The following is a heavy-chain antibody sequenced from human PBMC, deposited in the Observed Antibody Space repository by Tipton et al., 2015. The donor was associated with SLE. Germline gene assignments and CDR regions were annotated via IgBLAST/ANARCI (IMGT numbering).Heavy chain of an antibody. D-gene: IGHD6-19*01. J-gene: IGHJ1*01. CDR3: TREEDSSGWYLY. V-gene: IGHV3-15*01. CDR2: IKSKTDGGTT. Sequence: SLRLSCAASGFTFSNAWMSWVRQAPGKGLEWVGRIKSKTDGGTTDYAAPVKGRFTISRDDSKNTLYLQMNSLKTEDTAVYYCTREEDSSGWYLYWGQGTLVTVSS. CDR1: GFTFSNAW.